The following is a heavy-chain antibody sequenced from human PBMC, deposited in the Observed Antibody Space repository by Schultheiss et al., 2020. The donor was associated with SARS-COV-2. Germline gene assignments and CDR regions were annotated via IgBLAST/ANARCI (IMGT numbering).Heavy chain of an antibody. CDR3: ARKQNSGYEGGGLDY. CDR2: INHSGST. D-gene: IGHD5-12*01. J-gene: IGHJ4*02. V-gene: IGHV4-39*07. Sequence: SQTLSLTCTVSGGSVSSGSYYWSWIRQPPGKGLEWIGEINHSGSTNYNPSLKSRVTISVDTSKNQFSLKLSSVTAADTAVYYCARKQNSGYEGGGLDYWGQGTLVTVSS. CDR1: GGSVSSGSYY.